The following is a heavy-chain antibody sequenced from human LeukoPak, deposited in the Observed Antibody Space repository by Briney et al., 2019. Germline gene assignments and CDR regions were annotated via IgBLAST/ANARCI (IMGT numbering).Heavy chain of an antibody. Sequence: GGSLRLSCETAGFTFSSYVMHWVRRTPGKGLVWVSRISHDGIISYADSVKGRFTISRDNAKNTLILQMNSLRVEDTAVYYCARDWVYKIDYWGRGTLVTVTS. CDR2: ISHDGII. D-gene: IGHD5-24*01. V-gene: IGHV3-74*01. CDR3: ARDWVYKIDY. J-gene: IGHJ4*02. CDR1: GFTFSSYV.